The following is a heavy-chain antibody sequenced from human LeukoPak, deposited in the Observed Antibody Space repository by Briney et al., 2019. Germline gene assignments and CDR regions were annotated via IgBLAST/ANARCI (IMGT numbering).Heavy chain of an antibody. Sequence: GESLRIFCKGSGYSFTSYWISWGRQMPGKGLEWMGRIDPNDSYTNYSPSFQGHVTISADKSISPAYLQWNSLEASDTDMYYCARQSGIAVAGSFVDAFDIWGQGTMVTVSS. V-gene: IGHV5-10-1*01. CDR1: GYSFTSYW. CDR2: IDPNDSYT. CDR3: ARQSGIAVAGSFVDAFDI. D-gene: IGHD6-19*01. J-gene: IGHJ3*02.